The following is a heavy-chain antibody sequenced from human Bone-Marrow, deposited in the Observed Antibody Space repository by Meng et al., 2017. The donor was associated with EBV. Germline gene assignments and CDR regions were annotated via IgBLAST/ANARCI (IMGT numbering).Heavy chain of an antibody. V-gene: IGHV1-46*01. D-gene: IGHD3-9*01. Sequence: VQLEQSRTDVKRPRAQMKVSCKASGYTCTSYTLRWVRQAPGQGLEWMGIINPSGGTTTYAQKFQGRVTMTRDTSTSTVYMDLSSLRSEDTAVYYCVRDISGYSSDYWGQGTLVTVSS. J-gene: IGHJ4*02. CDR1: GYTCTSYT. CDR3: VRDISGYSSDY. CDR2: INPSGGTT.